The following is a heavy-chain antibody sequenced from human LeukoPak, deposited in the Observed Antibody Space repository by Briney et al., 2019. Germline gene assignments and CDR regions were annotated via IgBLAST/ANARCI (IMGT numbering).Heavy chain of an antibody. Sequence: PGGALRLSCAACGFTFISYGMHWVRQAPGKGLEGVAVISYDGSNKYYADSVKGRFTISRDNSKNTLYLQMNSLRAEDTAVYYCAKLGVDYYDSSGFSALIDYWGQGTLVTVSS. D-gene: IGHD3-22*01. CDR1: GFTFISYG. CDR2: ISYDGSNK. V-gene: IGHV3-30*18. CDR3: AKLGVDYYDSSGFSALIDY. J-gene: IGHJ4*02.